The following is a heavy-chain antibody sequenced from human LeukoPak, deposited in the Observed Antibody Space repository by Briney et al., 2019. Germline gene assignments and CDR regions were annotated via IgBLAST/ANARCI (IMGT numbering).Heavy chain of an antibody. CDR3: ACGRASGWYVYYFDY. V-gene: IGHV4-59*01. CDR1: GGSISSYY. J-gene: IGHJ4*02. D-gene: IGHD6-19*01. CDR2: IYYSGST. Sequence: SETLSLTCTVSGGSISSYYWSWIRQPPGKGLEWIGYIYYSGSTSYNPSLKSRVTISVDTSKNQFSLKLSSVTAADTAVYYCACGRASGWYVYYFDYWGQGTLVTVSS.